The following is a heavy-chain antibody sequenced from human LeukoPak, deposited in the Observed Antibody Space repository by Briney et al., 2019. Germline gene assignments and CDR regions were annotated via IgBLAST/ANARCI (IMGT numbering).Heavy chain of an antibody. Sequence: VKVSCKASGGTFSSYAISWVRQAPGQGLEWMGGIIPIFGTANYAQKFQGRVTITTDESTSTAYMELSSLRSEDTAVYYCASCTTWTRNYYYYYMDVWGKGTTVTVSS. CDR1: GGTFSSYA. D-gene: IGHD1-1*01. CDR3: ASCTTWTRNYYYYYMDV. J-gene: IGHJ6*03. CDR2: IIPIFGTA. V-gene: IGHV1-69*05.